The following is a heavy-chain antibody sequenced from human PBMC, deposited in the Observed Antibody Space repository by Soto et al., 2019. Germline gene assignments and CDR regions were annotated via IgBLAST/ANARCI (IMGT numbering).Heavy chain of an antibody. CDR1: GYTFNSYV. V-gene: IGHV1-3*01. Sequence: QVQLVQSGAEVKKPGASVKVSCQAPGYTFNSYVLHWVRQAPGQRHEWMRWINAGNGKTKYSQKLQGRLTFARDTSASTAYMELSSLRSEDTAVYYCARGNVGGELHKGELEYWGQGTLVTVSS. D-gene: IGHD1-26*01. CDR2: INAGNGKT. J-gene: IGHJ4*02. CDR3: ARGNVGGELHKGELEY.